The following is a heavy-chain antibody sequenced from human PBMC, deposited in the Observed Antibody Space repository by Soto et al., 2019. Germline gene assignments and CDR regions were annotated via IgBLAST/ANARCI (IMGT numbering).Heavy chain of an antibody. J-gene: IGHJ6*02. V-gene: IGHV3-21*01. CDR1: GFTFSSYA. CDR2: ISSSSSNI. Sequence: PGGSLRLSCAASGFTFSSYAMSWVRQAPGKGLEWVSSISSSSSNIYYADSVKGRFTISRDNAKNSLYLQMNSLRAEDTAVYYCARDTIAAAVTYGMDVWGQGTTVTVSS. D-gene: IGHD6-13*01. CDR3: ARDTIAAAVTYGMDV.